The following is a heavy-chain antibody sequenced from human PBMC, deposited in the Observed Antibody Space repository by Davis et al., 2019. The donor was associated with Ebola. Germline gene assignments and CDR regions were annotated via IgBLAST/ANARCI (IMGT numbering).Heavy chain of an antibody. J-gene: IGHJ6*02. CDR1: GGSISSYY. CDR2: IYYSGST. Sequence: MPSETLSLTCTVSGGSISSYYWSWIRQPPGKGLEWIGYIYYSGSTNYNPSLRSRVTISVDTSKNQFSLKLTSVTAADTAVYYCARYCGSSICFDRAMDVWGQGTTVTVSS. D-gene: IGHD2-2*01. CDR3: ARYCGSSICFDRAMDV. V-gene: IGHV4-59*01.